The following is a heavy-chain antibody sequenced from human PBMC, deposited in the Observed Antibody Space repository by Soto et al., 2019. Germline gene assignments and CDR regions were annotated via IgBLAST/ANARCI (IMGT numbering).Heavy chain of an antibody. CDR2: ISGSGGST. D-gene: IGHD3-3*01. CDR1: GFTFSSYA. Sequence: PGGSLRLSCAASGFTFSSYAMSWVRQAPGKGLEWVSAISGSGGSTYYADSVKGRFTISRDNSKNTLYLQMNSLRAEDTAVYYCAKLYDFWRVSGYYFDYWGQGTLVTVSS. V-gene: IGHV3-23*01. J-gene: IGHJ4*02. CDR3: AKLYDFWRVSGYYFDY.